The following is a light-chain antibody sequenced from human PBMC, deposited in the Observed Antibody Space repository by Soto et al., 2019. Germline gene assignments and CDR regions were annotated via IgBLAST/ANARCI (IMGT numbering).Light chain of an antibody. Sequence: DIQMTQSPSTLSASVGDRVTITCRASQSISGWLARYQQKPGKAPKLLIYDVSSLESGVPSRFSGSGSGTEFTLAINSLQPDDFATYYCQQYNSYPWTFGQGTKVEIK. J-gene: IGKJ1*01. CDR3: QQYNSYPWT. CDR2: DVS. V-gene: IGKV1-5*01. CDR1: QSISGW.